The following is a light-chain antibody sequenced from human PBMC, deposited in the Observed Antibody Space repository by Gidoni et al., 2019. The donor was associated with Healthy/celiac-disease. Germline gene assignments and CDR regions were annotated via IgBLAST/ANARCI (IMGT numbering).Light chain of an antibody. CDR1: QSVSSSY. V-gene: IGKV3-20*01. CDR2: GAS. CDR3: QQYGSSPKT. Sequence: EIVLTQSPGTLPLSPGERATLSCRASQSVSSSYLAWYQQKPGQAPRLLIYGASSRATGIPDRFSGSGSGTDFTLTISRLEPEDFAVYYCQQYGSSPKTFXHXTKVXIK. J-gene: IGKJ1*01.